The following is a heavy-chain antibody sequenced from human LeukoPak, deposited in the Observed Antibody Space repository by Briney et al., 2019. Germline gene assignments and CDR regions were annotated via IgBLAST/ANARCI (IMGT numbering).Heavy chain of an antibody. V-gene: IGHV3-13*01. Sequence: GGSLRLSCAASGFTFSSYDMHWVRQAIGKGLEWVSALGTAGDTYYPGSVKGRSAISREKAKNSLYLQMNRLRAGHTTVYYSARGRDFGYSYGGFDLTDVGGKGTTVTV. CDR3: ARGRDFGYSYGGFDLTDV. D-gene: IGHD5-18*01. CDR2: LGTAGDT. CDR1: GFTFSSYD. J-gene: IGHJ6*03.